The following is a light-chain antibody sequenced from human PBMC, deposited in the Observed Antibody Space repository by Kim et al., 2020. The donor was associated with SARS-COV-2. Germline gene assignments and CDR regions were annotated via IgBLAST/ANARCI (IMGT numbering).Light chain of an antibody. V-gene: IGLV3-19*01. CDR1: SLRSYY. Sequence: SSELTQDPAVSVALGQTVRITCQGDSLRSYYASWYQQKPGQAPVLVFYGKNNRPSGIPDRFSGSYSGNTASLTITAAQAEDEADYYCNSRETSANHWMFGGGTQLTV. J-gene: IGLJ3*02. CDR3: NSRETSANHWM. CDR2: GKN.